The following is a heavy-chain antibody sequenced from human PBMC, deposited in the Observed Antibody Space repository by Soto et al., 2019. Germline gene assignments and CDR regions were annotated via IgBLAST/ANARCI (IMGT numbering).Heavy chain of an antibody. V-gene: IGHV1-18*01. J-gene: IGHJ6*02. CDR1: GYTFTSYG. CDR3: AREGLVFVPTTVNSGSYYYAMDV. Sequence: ASVKVSCKASGYTFTSYGISWVRQAPGQGLEWMGWISAYNGNTNYAQKLQGRVTMTTDTSTSTAYMELSSLRSGDTAVYYCAREGLVFVPTTVNSGSYYYAMDVWGQGTTVTVSS. CDR2: ISAYNGNT. D-gene: IGHD4-17*01.